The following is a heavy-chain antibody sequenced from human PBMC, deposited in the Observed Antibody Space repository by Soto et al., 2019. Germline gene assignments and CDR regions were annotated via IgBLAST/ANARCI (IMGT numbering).Heavy chain of an antibody. D-gene: IGHD6-13*01. V-gene: IGHV1-18*04. CDR2: ISTYNGNT. CDR1: GYTFTSHG. Sequence: SVKVSCKASGYTFTSHGISWVREAPGQGLEWMGWISTYNGNTNYAQKFQGRVTMTTDTFTSRAYMELRSLRSDDTAVYYCARDQTAAGTVDYWGQGTLVTVSS. J-gene: IGHJ4*02. CDR3: ARDQTAAGTVDY.